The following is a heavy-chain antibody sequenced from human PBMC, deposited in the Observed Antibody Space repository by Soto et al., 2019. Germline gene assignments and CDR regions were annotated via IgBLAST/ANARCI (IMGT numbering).Heavy chain of an antibody. CDR1: GFTFSSYG. CDR2: ISYDGSNK. V-gene: IGHV3-30*18. J-gene: IGHJ4*02. CDR3: ANQGGGYSSSLY. Sequence: QVPLVESGGGVVQPGRSLRLSCAASGFTFSSYGMHWVRQAPGKGLEWVAVISYDGSNKYYADSVKGRFTISRDNSKNTLYLQMNSLRAEDTAVYYCANQGGGYSSSLYWGQGTLVTVSS. D-gene: IGHD6-13*01.